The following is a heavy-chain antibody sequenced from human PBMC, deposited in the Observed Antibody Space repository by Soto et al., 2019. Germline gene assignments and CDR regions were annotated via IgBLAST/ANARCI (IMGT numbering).Heavy chain of an antibody. V-gene: IGHV4-34*01. J-gene: IGHJ5*02. CDR1: GDSLSGYA. D-gene: IGHD3-9*01. CDR2: ITFRGVT. CDR3: ARKLEASIRHVEWFSYKWFDP. Sequence: SETLSLTCDVHGDSLSGYAWSWIRQPPGKGLEWIGEITFRGVTNYHPSLKSRLSMSVDTSKNRISLNVSSVAAADTALYFCARKLEASIRHVEWFSYKWFDPWGPGTLVTVSS.